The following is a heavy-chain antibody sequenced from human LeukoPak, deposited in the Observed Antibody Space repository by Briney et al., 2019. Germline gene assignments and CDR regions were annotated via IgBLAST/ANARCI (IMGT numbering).Heavy chain of an antibody. Sequence: GGSLRLSCAASGLTFSSHAMHWVRQAPGKGLEYVSAIVSNGGNTYYADSVRGRFTISRDSSKDTVYLQMGSLRPEDPAVYYCARGGYYAASDIWGQGALVTVSS. V-gene: IGHV3-64*02. CDR2: IVSNGGNT. CDR3: ARGGYYAASDI. J-gene: IGHJ4*02. CDR1: GLTFSSHA. D-gene: IGHD3-3*01.